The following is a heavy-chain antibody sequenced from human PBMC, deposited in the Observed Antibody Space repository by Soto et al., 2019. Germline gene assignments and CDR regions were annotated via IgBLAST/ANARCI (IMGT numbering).Heavy chain of an antibody. D-gene: IGHD3-10*01. CDR1: GGITSGYY. CDR2: IYYTGHT. J-gene: IGHJ3*01. CDR3: ARGPAGTPVLFAFGL. Sequence: QVQLQESGPGLVKPSETLSLTCTVSGGITSGYYWSWVRQSPQKGLEWIGYIYYTGHTNYNPSLKSRVTISMDTSMTQISLNLTSMTAADTAVYYRARGPAGTPVLFAFGLWGQGTMVTVSS. V-gene: IGHV4-59*01.